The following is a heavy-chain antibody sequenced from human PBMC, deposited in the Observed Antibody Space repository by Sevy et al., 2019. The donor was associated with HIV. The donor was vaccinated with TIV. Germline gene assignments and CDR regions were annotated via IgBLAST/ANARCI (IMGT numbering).Heavy chain of an antibody. Sequence: GGSLRLSCAASGFTFSSYAMHWVRQAPGKGLEWVVVISYDGSNKYYADSVKGRFTISRDNSKNTLYLQMNSLRAEDTAVYYCARVAKNYYDSSGYYSHDAFDIWGQGTMVTVSS. D-gene: IGHD3-22*01. J-gene: IGHJ3*02. V-gene: IGHV3-30-3*01. CDR2: ISYDGSNK. CDR1: GFTFSSYA. CDR3: ARVAKNYYDSSGYYSHDAFDI.